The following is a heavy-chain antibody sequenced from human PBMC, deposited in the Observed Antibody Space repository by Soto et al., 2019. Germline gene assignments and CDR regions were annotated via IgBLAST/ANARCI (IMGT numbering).Heavy chain of an antibody. V-gene: IGHV1-3*05. CDR3: ARSIVVVTALDY. D-gene: IGHD2-21*02. CDR1: GYTFTSYA. Sequence: QVQLVQSGAEEKKPGASVKVSCKASGYTFTSYAMHWVRQAPGRRLEWMGWINGGNGNTKYSQKFQGRVPITRDTSASTAYMELSSLRSEDTAVYYCARSIVVVTALDYWGQGTLVTVSS. CDR2: INGGNGNT. J-gene: IGHJ4*02.